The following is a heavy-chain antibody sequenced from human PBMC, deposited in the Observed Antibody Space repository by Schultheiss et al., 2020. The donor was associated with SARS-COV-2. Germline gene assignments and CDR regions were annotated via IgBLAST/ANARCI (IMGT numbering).Heavy chain of an antibody. CDR1: GGSISRFY. Sequence: SETLSLTCTVSGGSISRFYWSWIRQPPGKGLEWIGSIYHSGSTYYNPSLKSRVTISVDTSKNQFSLKLSSVTAADTAVYYCARGRCSGGSCYTRDYYYYGMDVWGQGTTVTVSS. CDR2: IYHSGST. J-gene: IGHJ6*02. V-gene: IGHV4-59*01. D-gene: IGHD2-15*01. CDR3: ARGRCSGGSCYTRDYYYYGMDV.